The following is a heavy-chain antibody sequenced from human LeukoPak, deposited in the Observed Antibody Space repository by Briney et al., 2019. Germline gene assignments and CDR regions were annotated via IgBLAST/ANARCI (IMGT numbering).Heavy chain of an antibody. CDR3: AKDPKLGRNSGSFDY. J-gene: IGHJ4*02. Sequence: GGSLRLSCVVSGFTFSNYGMHWVRQPPGKGLEWVAFLLYDGNYKYYRDSVKGRFTISRDNSKNTLYLQMNSLSAEDTAVYYCAKDPKLGRNSGSFDYWGQGTLVTVSS. V-gene: IGHV3-30*02. CDR1: GFTFSNYG. D-gene: IGHD5-12*01. CDR2: LLYDGNYK.